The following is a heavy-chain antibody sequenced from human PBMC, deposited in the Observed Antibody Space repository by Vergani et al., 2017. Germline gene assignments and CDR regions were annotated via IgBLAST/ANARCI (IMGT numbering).Heavy chain of an antibody. J-gene: IGHJ4*02. CDR1: GGSISSGGYY. D-gene: IGHD6-13*01. CDR2: IYYSGST. Sequence: QLQLQESGPGLVKPSETLSLTCTVSGGSISSGGYYWSWIRQHPGKGLEWIGYIYYSGSTYYNPSLKSRVTISVDTSKNQFSLKLSSVTAADTAVYYCARDSLARGSSWTGIDYWGQGTLVTVSS. CDR3: ARDSLARGSSWTGIDY. V-gene: IGHV4-31*03.